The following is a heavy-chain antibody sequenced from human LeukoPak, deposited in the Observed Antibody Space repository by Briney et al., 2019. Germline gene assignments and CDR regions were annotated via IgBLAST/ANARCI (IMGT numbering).Heavy chain of an antibody. V-gene: IGHV3-23*01. J-gene: IGHJ4*02. CDR1: GFTVSSYA. CDR3: VKDFSMGYCSGGSCYDDPYYFDY. D-gene: IGHD2-15*01. Sequence: GGSLRLSCAASGFTVSSYAMSWVRQAPGKGLEWGSAISGSGGSTYYADSVKGRFTISRDNSKNTLYLQMNSLRAEDTTVYYCVKDFSMGYCSGGSCYDDPYYFDYWGQGTLVTVSS. CDR2: ISGSGGST.